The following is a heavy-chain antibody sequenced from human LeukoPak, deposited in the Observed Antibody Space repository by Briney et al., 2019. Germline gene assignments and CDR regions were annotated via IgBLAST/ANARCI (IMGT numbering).Heavy chain of an antibody. D-gene: IGHD6-19*01. V-gene: IGHV1-18*01. CDR3: ARDPSNTSGRYQYFDL. Sequence: ASVKGSCKASGYTFTHHGITWVRQAPGQGLEWMGWISAYNGDTNYAQEFQGRVTMTTDTSTSTAYMELRSLRSDDTAVYYCARDPSNTSGRYQYFDLWGRGTLVTVSS. J-gene: IGHJ2*01. CDR1: GYTFTHHG. CDR2: ISAYNGDT.